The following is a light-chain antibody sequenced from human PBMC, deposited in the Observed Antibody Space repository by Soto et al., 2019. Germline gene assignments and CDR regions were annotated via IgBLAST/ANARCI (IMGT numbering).Light chain of an antibody. Sequence: DIQMTQSPSSVSASVGDRVTITCRASQGISSWLAWYQKTPGKAPKLLIYAASSLQSGVPSRFSGSGSGTDFTLTISSLQPEDFATYYCQQANSFPYTFGQGTKLEIK. CDR3: QQANSFPYT. J-gene: IGKJ2*01. CDR1: QGISSW. V-gene: IGKV1D-12*01. CDR2: AAS.